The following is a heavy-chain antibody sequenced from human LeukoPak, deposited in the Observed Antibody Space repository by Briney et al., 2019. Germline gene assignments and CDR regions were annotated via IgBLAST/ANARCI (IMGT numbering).Heavy chain of an antibody. D-gene: IGHD3-22*01. J-gene: IGHJ4*02. CDR1: GFTFSSYA. CDR2: ISGSGGST. V-gene: IGHV3-23*01. CDR3: AKDYYYDSSGYSYFDY. Sequence: GGSLRLSCAASGFTFSSYAVSWVRRAPGKGLEWVSAISGSGGSTYYADSVKGRFTISRDNSKNTLYLQMNSLRAEDTAVYYCAKDYYYDSSGYSYFDYWGQGTLVTVSS.